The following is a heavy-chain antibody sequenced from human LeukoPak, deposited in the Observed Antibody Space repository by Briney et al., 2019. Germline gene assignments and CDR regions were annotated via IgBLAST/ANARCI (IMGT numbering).Heavy chain of an antibody. CDR3: AKAYLNYGSGSYDY. V-gene: IGHV3-23*01. CDR2: ISGSGGST. D-gene: IGHD3-10*01. CDR1: GFTFSSYA. Sequence: GGSLRLSCAASGFTFSSYAMSWVRQAPGKGLEWVSAISGSGGSTYYADSVKGRFTISRDNSENTLYLQMNSLRAEDTAVYYCAKAYLNYGSGSYDYWGQGTLVTVSS. J-gene: IGHJ4*02.